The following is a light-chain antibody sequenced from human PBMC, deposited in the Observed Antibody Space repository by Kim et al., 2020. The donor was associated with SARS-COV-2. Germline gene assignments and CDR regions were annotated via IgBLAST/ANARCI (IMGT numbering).Light chain of an antibody. CDR1: SGHSSYT. J-gene: IGLJ3*02. CDR2: LNSDGSH. CDR3: QSWGTGVQWV. V-gene: IGLV4-69*01. Sequence: QLVLTQPPSASASLGASVKLTCTLSSGHSSYTIAWHQQRPEKGPRYLMKLNSDGSHTKGDGIPDRFSGSSSGAERYLTISSLQSDDEAEYYCQSWGTGVQWVFGGGTQLTVL.